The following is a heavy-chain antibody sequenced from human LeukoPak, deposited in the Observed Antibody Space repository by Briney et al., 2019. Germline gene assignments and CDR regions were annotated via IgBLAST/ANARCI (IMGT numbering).Heavy chain of an antibody. V-gene: IGHV4-31*03. Sequence: PSQTLSLTCTVSGGSIRSYDYYWSWIRQHPGKGLEWIGYIHSSGSAYYNPSLKSRLTISVDTSKNQFSLELRFVTAADTAVYFCARGIPDYGWLVHWFDPWGQGALVTVSS. CDR2: IHSSGSA. CDR1: GGSIRSYDYY. J-gene: IGHJ5*02. CDR3: ARGIPDYGWLVHWFDP. D-gene: IGHD6-19*01.